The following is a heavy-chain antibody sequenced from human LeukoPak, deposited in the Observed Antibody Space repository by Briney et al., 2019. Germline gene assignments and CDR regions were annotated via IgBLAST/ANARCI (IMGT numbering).Heavy chain of an antibody. CDR1: GFTFSTYA. Sequence: GGSLRLSCAASGFTFSTYAMSWVRQAPGRGLEWVSSISGTGSSTFYGDSVKGRFTISRDNSKNTLYLQMNSLRAEDTAVYFCAKHAGGHDLDALDIWGQGTMVTVSS. CDR3: AKHAGGHDLDALDI. CDR2: ISGTGSST. V-gene: IGHV3-23*01. D-gene: IGHD2-2*01. J-gene: IGHJ3*02.